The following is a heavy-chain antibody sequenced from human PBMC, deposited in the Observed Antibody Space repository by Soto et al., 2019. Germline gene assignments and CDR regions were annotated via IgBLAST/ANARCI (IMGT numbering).Heavy chain of an antibody. CDR3: ARGRACAMVRIYYGMDV. J-gene: IGHJ6*02. CDR2: IWYDGSNK. CDR1: GFTFSSYG. D-gene: IGHD3-10*01. V-gene: IGHV3-33*01. Sequence: QVQLVESGGGVVQPGRSLRLSFAASGFTFSSYGMHWVRQAPGKGLEWVAVIWYDGSNKYYADSVKGRFTISRDNSKNSLYLQMTRLRAEDTAVYYSARGRACAMVRIYYGMDVWGHGTTVTVSS.